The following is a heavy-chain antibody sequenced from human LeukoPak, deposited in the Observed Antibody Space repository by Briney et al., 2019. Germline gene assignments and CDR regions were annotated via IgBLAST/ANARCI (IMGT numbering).Heavy chain of an antibody. V-gene: IGHV3-7*03. J-gene: IGHJ4*02. Sequence: GGSLRLSCAASGFTFSSYWMSWVRQAPGKGLEWVANINQDGSEKYYVDSVKGRFTISRDNAKNSLYLQINSLRAEDTAMYYCASSMWFGMRKIDYWGQGTPVTVSS. CDR1: GFTFSSYW. CDR2: INQDGSEK. CDR3: ASSMWFGMRKIDY. D-gene: IGHD3-10*01.